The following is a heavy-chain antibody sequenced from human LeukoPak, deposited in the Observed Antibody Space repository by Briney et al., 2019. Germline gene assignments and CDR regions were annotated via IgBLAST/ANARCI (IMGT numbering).Heavy chain of an antibody. D-gene: IGHD2-21*02. CDR3: ADLAYCGGDCLGAFDI. Sequence: PSQTLSLTCTVSGGSISSGDYYWSWIRQPPGKGLEWIGYIYYSGSTYYNPSLKNRVTISVDTSKNQFSLKLSSVTAADTAVYYCADLAYCGGDCLGAFDIWGQGTMVTVSS. V-gene: IGHV4-30-4*01. CDR2: IYYSGST. CDR1: GGSISSGDYY. J-gene: IGHJ3*02.